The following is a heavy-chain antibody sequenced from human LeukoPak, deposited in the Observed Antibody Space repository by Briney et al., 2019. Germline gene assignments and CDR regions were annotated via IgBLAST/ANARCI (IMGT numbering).Heavy chain of an antibody. CDR2: IYPGDSDT. D-gene: IGHD6-6*01. J-gene: IGHJ4*02. Sequence: GESLKISCKCSGYSFTSYWIGWVRQMPGKGLEWMGIIYPGDSDTRYSPSFQGQVTISADKSISTAYLQWSSLKASDTAMYYCARQSSSTGGGFDYWGQGTLVTVSS. CDR1: GYSFTSYW. V-gene: IGHV5-51*01. CDR3: ARQSSSTGGGFDY.